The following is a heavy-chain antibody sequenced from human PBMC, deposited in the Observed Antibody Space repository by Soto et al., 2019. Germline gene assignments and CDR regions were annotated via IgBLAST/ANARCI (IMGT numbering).Heavy chain of an antibody. Sequence: ASVKVSCKVSGYTLTELSMHWVRQAPGKGLEWMGGFDPEDGETIYAQKFQGRVTMTEDTSTDTAYMELSSLRSEDTAVYYCGTLSYSYGSDFDYWGQGTLVTVSS. J-gene: IGHJ4*02. CDR1: GYTLTELS. CDR3: GTLSYSYGSDFDY. D-gene: IGHD5-18*01. CDR2: FDPEDGET. V-gene: IGHV1-24*01.